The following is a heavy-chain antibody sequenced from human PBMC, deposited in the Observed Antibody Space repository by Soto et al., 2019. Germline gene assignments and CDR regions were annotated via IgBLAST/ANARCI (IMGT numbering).Heavy chain of an antibody. CDR1: GFSFSDYF. CDR2: INPSGDSR. D-gene: IGHD3-10*01. V-gene: IGHV1-46*01. CDR3: ARSPRNYYALGSYSYFRH. Sequence: ASVKVSCKASGFSFSDYFMHWVRQAPGQGLEWMGIINPSGDSRNYAQKFQGRVTITRDTSIGTAYMELSSLRSEDTAVYYCARSPRNYYALGSYSYFRHWGQGTLVTVSS. J-gene: IGHJ1*01.